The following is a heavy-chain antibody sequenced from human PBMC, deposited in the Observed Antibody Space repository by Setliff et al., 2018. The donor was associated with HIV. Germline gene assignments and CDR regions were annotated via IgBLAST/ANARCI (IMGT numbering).Heavy chain of an antibody. CDR1: GYTFTTYY. CDR2: ISPSGGST. Sequence: ASVKVSCKTSGYTFTTYYIHWVRQAPGQGLEWMGIISPSGGSTSYAQKFQGRVTMTRDTSTSTVYMEVSSLRSEDTAVYYCARGYWFYNYGIDVWGQGTTVTVSS. V-gene: IGHV1-46*01. CDR3: ARGYWFYNYGIDV. D-gene: IGHD2-8*02. J-gene: IGHJ6*02.